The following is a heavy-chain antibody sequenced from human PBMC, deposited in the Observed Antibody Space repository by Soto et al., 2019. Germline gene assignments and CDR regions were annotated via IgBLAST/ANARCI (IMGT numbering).Heavy chain of an antibody. CDR1: GFTFSSYA. CDR2: ISYDGSNK. V-gene: IGHV3-30-3*01. CDR3: ATDLFISSNSIHWFDP. Sequence: GGSLRLSCAASGFTFSSYAMHWVRQAPGKGLEWVAVISYDGSNKYYADSVKGRFTISRDNSKNTLYLQMNSLRAEDTAVYYCATDLFISSNSIHWFDPWGQGTLVTVSS. J-gene: IGHJ5*02. D-gene: IGHD2-2*01.